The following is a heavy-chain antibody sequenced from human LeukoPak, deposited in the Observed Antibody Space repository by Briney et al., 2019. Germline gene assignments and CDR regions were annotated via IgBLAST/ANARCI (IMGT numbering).Heavy chain of an antibody. CDR3: ARRSPNYYFDY. Sequence: GGSLRLSCAASGFTFSNYNMNWVRQAPGKGLEWASSISSSNNYIYYADSVKGRFTISRDNAKNSLYLQMNSLRAEDTAVYYCARRSPNYYFDYWGQGTPVTVSS. J-gene: IGHJ4*02. V-gene: IGHV3-21*01. CDR1: GFTFSNYN. CDR2: ISSSNNYI.